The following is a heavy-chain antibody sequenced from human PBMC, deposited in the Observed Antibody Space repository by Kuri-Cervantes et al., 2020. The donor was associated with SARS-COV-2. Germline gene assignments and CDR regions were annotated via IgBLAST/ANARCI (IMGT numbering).Heavy chain of an antibody. CDR3: AKCPTSKYYYYYMDV. J-gene: IGHJ6*03. D-gene: IGHD2-2*01. CDR1: GFTFSSYA. Sequence: GGSLRLSCAASGFTFSSYAMHWVRQAPGKGLEWVAVISYDGSNKYYADSVKGRSTISRDNPKNTLYLQMNSLRAEDTAVYYCAKCPTSKYYYYYMDVWGKGTTVTVSS. V-gene: IGHV3-30*01. CDR2: ISYDGSNK.